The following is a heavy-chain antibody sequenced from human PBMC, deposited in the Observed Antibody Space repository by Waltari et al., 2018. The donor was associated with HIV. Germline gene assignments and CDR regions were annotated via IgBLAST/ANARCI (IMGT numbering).Heavy chain of an antibody. V-gene: IGHV4-39*07. J-gene: IGHJ6*02. Sequence: QLQLHESGPGLVKPSETLSLTCSVSGGSISSSRYYWDWIRQSPRQGLEWIGNVYYSGGTNYNPSCKSRDIISVDTSNNQFYLQMTSGTAADTGVYYCARYQRGDYEFWSGPNYNYGLDVWGQGTSVIVSS. D-gene: IGHD3-3*01. CDR3: ARYQRGDYEFWSGPNYNYGLDV. CDR2: VYYSGGT. CDR1: GGSISSSRYY.